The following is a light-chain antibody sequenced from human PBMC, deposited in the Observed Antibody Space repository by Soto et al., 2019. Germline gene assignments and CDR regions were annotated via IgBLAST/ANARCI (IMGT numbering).Light chain of an antibody. Sequence: SYELTQPPSVSVAPGKTARITCGGNNIGSKSVHWYQQKPGRAPVLVIFYDSDRPSGIPERFSGSNSGNTATLTISRVEAGDEADYYCQVWDTISDHVVFGGGTKLTVL. CDR3: QVWDTISDHVV. V-gene: IGLV3-21*04. J-gene: IGLJ2*01. CDR2: YDS. CDR1: NIGSKS.